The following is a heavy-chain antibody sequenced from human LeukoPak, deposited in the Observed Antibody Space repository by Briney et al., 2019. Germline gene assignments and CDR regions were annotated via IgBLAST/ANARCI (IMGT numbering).Heavy chain of an antibody. CDR3: ARSSQVWSPYYFDY. CDR2: LYSGGTT. Sequence: GGSLRLSCTATGFTVSSDYMSWVRQAPGKGLEGVSFLYSGGTTHYADSVKGRFIISRDNSKNTLYLQMNSLRAEDTAVYYCARSSQVWSPYYFDYWGQGTLVTVSS. D-gene: IGHD3-10*01. J-gene: IGHJ4*02. CDR1: GFTVSSDY. V-gene: IGHV3-66*01.